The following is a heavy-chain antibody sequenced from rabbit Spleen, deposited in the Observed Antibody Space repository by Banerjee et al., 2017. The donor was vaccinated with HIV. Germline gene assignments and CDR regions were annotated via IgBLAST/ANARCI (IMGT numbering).Heavy chain of an antibody. Sequence: QEQLEESGGDLVQPEGSLTVTCTASGFSFSSSYYMYWVRQAPGKGLEWIGCIYSSSAITWYASWAKGRFTISKTSSTTVTLQMTSLTDADTATYFCARGGYGGHIYSMGLWGQGTLVTVS. V-gene: IGHV1S45*01. CDR1: GFSFSSSYY. CDR3: ARGGYGGHIYSMGL. J-gene: IGHJ3*01. CDR2: IYSSSAIT. D-gene: IGHD4-2*01.